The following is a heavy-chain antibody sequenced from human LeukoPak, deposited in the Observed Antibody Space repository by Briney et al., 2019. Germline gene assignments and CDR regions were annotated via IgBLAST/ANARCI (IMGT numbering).Heavy chain of an antibody. D-gene: IGHD2-2*02. J-gene: IGHJ6*03. CDR2: ISSSSSYI. Sequence: GGSLRLSCAASGFTFSSYSMNWVRQAPGKGLEWVSSISSSSSYIYYADSVKGRFTISRDNAKNSLYLQMNSLRAEGTAVYYCARVVVPAAIVTPSYYYYMDVWGKGTTVTVSS. CDR3: ARVVVPAAIVTPSYYYYMDV. CDR1: GFTFSSYS. V-gene: IGHV3-21*01.